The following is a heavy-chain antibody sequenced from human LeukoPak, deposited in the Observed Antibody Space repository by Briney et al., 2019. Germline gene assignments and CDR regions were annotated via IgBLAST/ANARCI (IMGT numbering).Heavy chain of an antibody. J-gene: IGHJ4*02. CDR3: ARGRLELLWFGELLPNYFDY. Sequence: GSVTVSCKASGYTFIDYHIHWVRQAPGQGLEWMGWINVNSGATKYAQKFQGRVTMTSDTSISTAYMELTSLRSDDTAVYYCARGRLELLWFGELLPNYFDYWGQGTLVTVST. V-gene: IGHV1-2*02. CDR1: GYTFIDYH. D-gene: IGHD3-10*01. CDR2: INVNSGAT.